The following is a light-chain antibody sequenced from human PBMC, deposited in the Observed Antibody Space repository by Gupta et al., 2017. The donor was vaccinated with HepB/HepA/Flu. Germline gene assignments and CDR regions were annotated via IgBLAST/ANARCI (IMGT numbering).Light chain of an antibody. CDR3: SEWDDRLRGGV. CDR2: KKD. CDR1: SSNLGSDY. J-gene: IGLJ3*02. V-gene: IGLV1-47*01. Sequence: QSVLTQPPSASGTPGQGVTISCSGGSSNLGSDYAYWYQVVPGTAPKLLIYKKDQRPSGVPDRFSGYKSGIYASREIRGLRSEDEAEDYWSEWDDRLRGGVFGGGTKLTVL.